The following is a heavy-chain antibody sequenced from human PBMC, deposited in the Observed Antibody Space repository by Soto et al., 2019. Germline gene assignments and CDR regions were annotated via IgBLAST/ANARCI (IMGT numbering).Heavy chain of an antibody. CDR3: ARISRYCSGGDCHA. CDR2: ISYDGSNT. Sequence: GGSLRLSXAASGVSFNSYDMHWVRQAPGKGPEWVAIISYDGSNTYYSDSVRGRFTISRDNSKDTLYLQMRSLRSEDTAIYYCARISRYCSGGDCHAWGQGTQVTVSS. CDR1: GVSFNSYD. D-gene: IGHD2-15*01. V-gene: IGHV3-30*03. J-gene: IGHJ5*02.